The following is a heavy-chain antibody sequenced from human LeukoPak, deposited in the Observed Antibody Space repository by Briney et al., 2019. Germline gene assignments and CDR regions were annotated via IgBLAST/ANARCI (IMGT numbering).Heavy chain of an antibody. CDR3: ARDQERTGPTMDY. Sequence: TGGSLRLSCAASEFTFSTYWMHWVRQTPGKGLVWVSRITSDGSDTYYADSVKGRFTISRDNAKNALYLQMSSLRVEDTAVYYCARDQERTGPTMDYWGQGILVTVSS. V-gene: IGHV3-74*01. CDR2: ITSDGSDT. J-gene: IGHJ4*02. D-gene: IGHD3-10*01. CDR1: EFTFSTYW.